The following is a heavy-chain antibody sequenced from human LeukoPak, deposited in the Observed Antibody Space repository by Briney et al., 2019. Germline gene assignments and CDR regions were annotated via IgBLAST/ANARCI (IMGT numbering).Heavy chain of an antibody. D-gene: IGHD6-13*01. CDR2: IYYTGST. CDR1: GGSISSYY. Sequence: PSETLSLTCTVSGGSISSYYWSWIRQPPGKGLEWIGYIYYTGSTNYNPSLKSRVTISVDTSKNQFSLKLSSVTAADTAVYYCARLSQKGSSSWFTFDYWGQGTLVTVSS. CDR3: ARLSQKGSSSWFTFDY. V-gene: IGHV4-59*08. J-gene: IGHJ4*02.